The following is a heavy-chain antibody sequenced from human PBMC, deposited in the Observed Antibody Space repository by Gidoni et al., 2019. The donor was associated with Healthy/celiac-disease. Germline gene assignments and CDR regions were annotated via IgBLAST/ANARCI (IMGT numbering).Heavy chain of an antibody. V-gene: IGHV3-48*02. CDR2: ISSSSSTI. Sequence: EVQLVESGGGLVQPGGSLRLSCAASGFTFSSYSMNWVRQAPGKGLEWVSYISSSSSTIYYADSVKGRFTISRDNAKNSLYLQMNSLRDEDTAAYYCARDVAITMIVVGAFDIWGQGTMVTVSS. J-gene: IGHJ3*02. D-gene: IGHD3-22*01. CDR3: ARDVAITMIVVGAFDI. CDR1: GFTFSSYS.